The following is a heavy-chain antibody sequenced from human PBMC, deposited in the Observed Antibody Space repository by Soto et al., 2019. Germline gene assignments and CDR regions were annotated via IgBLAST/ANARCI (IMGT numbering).Heavy chain of an antibody. J-gene: IGHJ4*02. CDR3: ARSGAPYSSSSPFDY. D-gene: IGHD6-6*01. CDR1: GFTFSDYY. V-gene: IGHV3-11*01. Sequence: LRLSCAASGFTFSDYYMSWIRQAPGKGLEWVSYISSSGSTIYYADSVKGRFTISRDNAKNSLYLQMNSLRAEDTAVYYCARSGAPYSSSSPFDYWGQGTLVTVSS. CDR2: ISSSGSTI.